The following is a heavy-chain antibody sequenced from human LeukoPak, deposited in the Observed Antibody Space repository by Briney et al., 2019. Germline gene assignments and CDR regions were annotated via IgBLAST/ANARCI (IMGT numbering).Heavy chain of an antibody. CDR2: IYHTGST. D-gene: IGHD3-10*01. J-gene: IGHJ5*02. V-gene: IGHV4-30-2*01. CDR3: ARGDGSGSGRWFDP. CDR1: GASISRGTYS. Sequence: SETLSLTCTVSGASISRGTYSWSWIRQPPGEGLEWIGYIYHTGSTYYNPSLKGRVTISVDRSKNQFSLNLNFVTAADTALYYCARGDGSGSGRWFDPWGQGTLITVSS.